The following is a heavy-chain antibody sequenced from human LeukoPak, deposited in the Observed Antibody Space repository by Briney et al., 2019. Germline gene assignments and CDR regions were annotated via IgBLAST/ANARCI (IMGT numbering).Heavy chain of an antibody. CDR1: GFTFSSYG. CDR3: AKDLSGSYWGWWDY. V-gene: IGHV3-30*18. CDR2: ISYDGSNK. J-gene: IGHJ4*02. D-gene: IGHD1-26*01. Sequence: PGGSLRLSCATSGFTFSSYGMHWVRQAPGKGLEWVAVISYDGSNKFYADSVKGRFAISRDNSKNTLYLQMNSLRAGDTAVYYCAKDLSGSYWGWWDYWGQGTLVTVSS.